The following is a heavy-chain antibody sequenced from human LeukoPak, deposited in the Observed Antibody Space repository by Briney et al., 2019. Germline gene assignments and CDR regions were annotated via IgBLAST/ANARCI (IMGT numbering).Heavy chain of an antibody. J-gene: IGHJ4*02. CDR2: ISSNGSTI. CDR1: GFTFSSYE. Sequence: GGSLRLSCAASGFTFSSYEMNWVRQAPGKGLDWVSYISSNGSTIYYADSVKGRFTISRDNAKNSLYLQMNSLRAEDTAVYYCAREAYGGNGVDYWGQGALVSVSS. CDR3: AREAYGGNGVDY. D-gene: IGHD4-23*01. V-gene: IGHV3-48*03.